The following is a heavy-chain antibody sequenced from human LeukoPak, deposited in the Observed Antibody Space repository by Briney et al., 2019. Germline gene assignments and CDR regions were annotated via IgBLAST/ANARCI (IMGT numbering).Heavy chain of an antibody. V-gene: IGHV3-21*01. CDR1: EFTFSSYS. CDR2: ISSSSSYI. Sequence: PGGSLRLSCAASEFTFSSYSMNWVRQAPGKGLEWVSSISSSSSYIYYADSVKGRFTISRVNAKNSLYLQMNSLRAEDTAVYYCARERSAIPRYFDYWGQGTLVTVSS. D-gene: IGHD2-2*01. J-gene: IGHJ4*02. CDR3: ARERSAIPRYFDY.